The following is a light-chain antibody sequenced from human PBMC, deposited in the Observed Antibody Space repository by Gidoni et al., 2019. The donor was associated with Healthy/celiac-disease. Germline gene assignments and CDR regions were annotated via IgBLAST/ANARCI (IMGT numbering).Light chain of an antibody. CDR1: SGSVSTSSY. Sequence: QTVVTQHPSFSVSPGRTVTPTRGLSSGSVSTSSYPSWYQQTPGPAPRTLIYSTNTRSSGVPDRFSGSILGNKAALTITGAQADDESDYYCVLYMGSGIWVFGGGTKLTVL. J-gene: IGLJ3*02. CDR3: VLYMGSGIWV. CDR2: STN. V-gene: IGLV8-61*01.